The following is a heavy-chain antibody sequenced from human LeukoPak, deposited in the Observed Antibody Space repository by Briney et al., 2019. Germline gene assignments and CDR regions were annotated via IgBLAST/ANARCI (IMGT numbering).Heavy chain of an antibody. CDR1: GFTFSDYY. V-gene: IGHV3-11*01. J-gene: IGHJ4*02. CDR2: ISSGDTTI. Sequence: GGSLRLSCAASGFTFSDYYMSWIRQAPGKGLEWVSYISSGDTTIYYADSVKGRFTISRDNAKNSLYLQMNSLRAEDTSVYYCARRMMVDYGGADYWGQGTLVTDSS. CDR3: ARRMMVDYGGADY. D-gene: IGHD4-23*01.